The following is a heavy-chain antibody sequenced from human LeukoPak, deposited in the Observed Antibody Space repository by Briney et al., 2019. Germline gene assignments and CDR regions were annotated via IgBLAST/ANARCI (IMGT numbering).Heavy chain of an antibody. V-gene: IGHV3-21*01. CDR2: ISSSSSYI. D-gene: IGHD2-21*02. J-gene: IGHJ3*02. CDR1: GFTFSSYS. Sequence: PGGSLRPSCAASGFTFSSYSMNWVRQAPGKGLEWVSSISSSSSYIYYADSVKGRFTISRDNAKNSLYLQMNSLRAEDTAVYYCARDIVGIYCGGDCSPAFDIWGQGTMVTVSS. CDR3: ARDIVGIYCGGDCSPAFDI.